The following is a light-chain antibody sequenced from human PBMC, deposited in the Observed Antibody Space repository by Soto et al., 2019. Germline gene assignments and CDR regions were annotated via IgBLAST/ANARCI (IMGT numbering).Light chain of an antibody. V-gene: IGKV3-11*01. CDR3: QKRSNWSGT. Sequence: EIVLTQSPATLSLSPGERATLSCRASQSVSSYLAWYQQKPGQAPRLLIYDASNRATGIPARFSGSGSGTDFTLTISSLEPEDFAVYYCQKRSNWSGTFGQGTKLEIK. CDR1: QSVSSY. J-gene: IGKJ2*01. CDR2: DAS.